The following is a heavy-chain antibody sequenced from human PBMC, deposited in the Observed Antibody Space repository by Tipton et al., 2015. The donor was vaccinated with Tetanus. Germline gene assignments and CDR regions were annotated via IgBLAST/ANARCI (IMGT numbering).Heavy chain of an antibody. CDR1: GGSISSGGYY. V-gene: IGHV4-61*08. Sequence: TLSLTCTVSGGSISSGGYYWSWIRQPPGKGLEWIGDIYYSGSTNYNPSLKSRVTISVDTSKNQFSLKLSSVTAADTAVYYCARQKRGYSYGAFDYWGQGTLVTVSS. CDR3: ARQKRGYSYGAFDY. J-gene: IGHJ4*02. CDR2: IYYSGST. D-gene: IGHD5-18*01.